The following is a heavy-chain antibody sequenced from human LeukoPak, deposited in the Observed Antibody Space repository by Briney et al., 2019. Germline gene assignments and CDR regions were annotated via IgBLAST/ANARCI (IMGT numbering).Heavy chain of an antibody. CDR1: GGSISSYY. Sequence: PSETLSLTCTVSGGSISSYYWSWIRQPPGKGLEWIGYIYYSGSTNYNPSLKSRVTISVDTSKNQFSLKLSSVTAADTAVYYCARGVWSDQGAFDIWGQGTMVTVSS. D-gene: IGHD3-16*01. CDR2: IYYSGST. CDR3: ARGVWSDQGAFDI. V-gene: IGHV4-59*01. J-gene: IGHJ3*02.